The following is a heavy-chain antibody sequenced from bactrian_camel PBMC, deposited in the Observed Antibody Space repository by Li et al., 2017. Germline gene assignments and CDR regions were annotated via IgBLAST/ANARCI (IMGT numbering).Heavy chain of an antibody. V-gene: IGHV3S42*01. CDR3: AADWADGMRCPDDFGY. CDR1: GFPFRRAT. J-gene: IGHJ6*01. CDR2: IRGNTDTT. D-gene: IGHD1*01. Sequence: VQLVESGGGSVQTGGSLKLSCAVSGFPFRRATISWIRQRPGKELEWVSTIRGNTDTTRYADSVEGRFTTFRDSTKDTLYLQLNDLRIEDTAMYYCAADWADGMRCPDDFGYWGQGTQVTVS.